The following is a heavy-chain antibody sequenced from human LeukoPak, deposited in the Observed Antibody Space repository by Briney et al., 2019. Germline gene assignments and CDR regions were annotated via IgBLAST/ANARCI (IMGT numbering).Heavy chain of an antibody. Sequence: PSETLSLTCSVSGGSITGYSWSWIRQTPGKGLEWIGYIYYNGDTHYNPSLNSRLSMSVDTSKNEFSLKLSSVTAADTAVYYCARAGTNLGDYDYWGQGTLVTVSS. J-gene: IGHJ4*02. CDR3: ARAGTNLGDYDY. CDR2: IYYNGDT. V-gene: IGHV4-59*08. CDR1: GGSITGYS. D-gene: IGHD4-17*01.